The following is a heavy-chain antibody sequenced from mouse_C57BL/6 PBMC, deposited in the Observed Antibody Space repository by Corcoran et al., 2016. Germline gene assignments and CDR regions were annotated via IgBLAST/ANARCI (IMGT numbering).Heavy chain of an antibody. CDR2: IYPGSGNT. J-gene: IGHJ4*01. V-gene: IGHV1-76*01. CDR3: AREDYDYPMDY. CDR1: GYTFTDYY. D-gene: IGHD2-4*01. Sequence: QVQLKQSGAELVRPGALVKLSCKASGYTFTDYYINGVKQRPGQGLEWIARIYPGSGNTYYNEKFKGKATLTAEKSSSTAYMQLSSLTSEDSAVYFCAREDYDYPMDYWGQGTSVTVSS.